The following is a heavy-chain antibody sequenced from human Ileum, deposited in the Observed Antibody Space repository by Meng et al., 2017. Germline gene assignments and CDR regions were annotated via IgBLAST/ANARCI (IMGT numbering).Heavy chain of an antibody. CDR1: GFTFSNYW. J-gene: IGHJ4*02. V-gene: IGHV3-74*01. CDR3: VRDNFGVDY. D-gene: IGHD3-10*01. CDR2: INSDGSAA. Sequence: VKLVESGGGLVQPGGSLRLSCAASGFTFSNYWMHWVRQAPGKGLVWVSQINSDGSAATYADSVKGRFTTSRDNAKNTLYLQMSSLGAEDTAVYYCVRDNFGVDYWGLGTLVTVSS.